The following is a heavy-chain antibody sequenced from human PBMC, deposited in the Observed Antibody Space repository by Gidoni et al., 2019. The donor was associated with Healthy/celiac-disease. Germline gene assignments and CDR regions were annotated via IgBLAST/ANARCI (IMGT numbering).Heavy chain of an antibody. CDR1: GGTFSSYA. CDR3: ASRSSGWYGYYYYGMDV. V-gene: IGHV1-69*06. CDR2: IIPIFGTA. J-gene: IGHJ6*02. Sequence: QVQLVQSGAEVKKPGSSVKVSCKASGGTFSSYAISWVRQAPGQGLEWMGGIIPIFGTANYAQKFQGRVTITADKSTSTAYMELSSLRSEDTAVYYCASRSSGWYGYYYYGMDVWGQGTTVTVSS. D-gene: IGHD6-19*01.